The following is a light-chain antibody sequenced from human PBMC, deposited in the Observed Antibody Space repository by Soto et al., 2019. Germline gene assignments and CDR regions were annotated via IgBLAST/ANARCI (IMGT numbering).Light chain of an antibody. J-gene: IGKJ1*01. CDR1: QSVSGW. Sequence: DIQMTQSPSTLSASVGDTVTVTCRASQSVSGWLAWYQQKPGEAPKLLIYDVSSLERGVPSRFSGSGSGTEFTLTISGLHPDDFATYYCQQYESYSGTFGPGTKVDIK. CDR2: DVS. V-gene: IGKV1-5*01. CDR3: QQYESYSGT.